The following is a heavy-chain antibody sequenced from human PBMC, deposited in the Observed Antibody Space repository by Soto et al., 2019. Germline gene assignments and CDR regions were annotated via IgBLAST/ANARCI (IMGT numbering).Heavy chain of an antibody. Sequence: SETLSLTCTVSGGSISSYYWTWIRQPPGKGLEWIGYIYYSGSTNYNPSLKSRVTISVDTSKNQFSLKLSSVTAADTAVYYCARARGGNGGYYYYGMDVWGQGTTVTVSS. CDR2: IYYSGST. D-gene: IGHD2-15*01. J-gene: IGHJ6*02. V-gene: IGHV4-59*12. CDR3: ARARGGNGGYYYYGMDV. CDR1: GGSISSYY.